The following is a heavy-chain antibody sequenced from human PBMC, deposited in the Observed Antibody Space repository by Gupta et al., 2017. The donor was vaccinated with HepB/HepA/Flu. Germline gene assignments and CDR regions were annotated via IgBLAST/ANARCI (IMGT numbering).Heavy chain of an antibody. CDR2: IYWDDDK. J-gene: IGHJ1*01. Sequence: QITLKESGPTLVQPTQTLTLTCTFSGFSLSTSGVGVGWIRQPPGKALEWLALIYWDDDKRYSPSLKSRLTITKDTSKNQVVLTMTNMDPVDTATYYCAHTYYYDSSGYYYSAGYFQHWGQGTLVTVSS. V-gene: IGHV2-5*02. D-gene: IGHD3-22*01. CDR3: AHTYYYDSSGYYYSAGYFQH. CDR1: GFSLSTSGVG.